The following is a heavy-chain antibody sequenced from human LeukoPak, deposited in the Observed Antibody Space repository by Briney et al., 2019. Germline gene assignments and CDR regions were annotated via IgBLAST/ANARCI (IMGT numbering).Heavy chain of an antibody. CDR2: IYQSGST. J-gene: IGHJ4*02. CDR3: PRAPPDSSGYHDY. Sequence: SETLSLTCVVSVYFISRGYYWAWIRQPPGKGLEWIGSIYQSGSTYYNPSPKSRVTISVYTSMNQFSLKLSSEAVADPARYSCPRAPPDSSGYHDYWGQGTLVTVSS. V-gene: IGHV4-38-2*01. D-gene: IGHD3-22*01. CDR1: VYFISRGYY.